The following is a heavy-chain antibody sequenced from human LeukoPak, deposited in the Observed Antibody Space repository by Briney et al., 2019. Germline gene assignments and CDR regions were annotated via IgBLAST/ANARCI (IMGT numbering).Heavy chain of an antibody. CDR2: IYSGGST. D-gene: IGHD3-10*01. CDR3: AGYGSDYYYGMDV. V-gene: IGHV3-53*01. J-gene: IGHJ6*02. CDR1: GFTVSSNY. Sequence: GGSLRLSCAASGFTVSSNYMSWVRQAPGKGLEWVSVIYSGGSTYYADSVKGRFTISRDNSKNTLYLQMNSLRAEDTAVYYCAGYGSDYYYGMDVWGQGTTVTVSS.